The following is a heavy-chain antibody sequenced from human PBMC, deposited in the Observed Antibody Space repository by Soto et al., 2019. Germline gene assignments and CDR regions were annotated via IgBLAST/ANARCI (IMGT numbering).Heavy chain of an antibody. Sequence: SETLSLTCTVSGRSISTYYWCWIRQPPGKRLEWIGYIYYSGSTNQNPSLNSRVTMSVDTSKKQVSLKLTSVTAADTAVYYCARHGSGSRTFDIWGQGTMVT. J-gene: IGHJ3*02. CDR3: ARHGSGSRTFDI. CDR2: IYYSGST. CDR1: GRSISTYY. V-gene: IGHV4-59*08. D-gene: IGHD1-26*01.